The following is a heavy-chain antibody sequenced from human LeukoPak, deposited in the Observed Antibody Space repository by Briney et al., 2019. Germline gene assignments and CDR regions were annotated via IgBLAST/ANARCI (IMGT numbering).Heavy chain of an antibody. Sequence: GGSLSLSCAAAGLTFSSYGMSWVRQARGRGLEWVSAIIGSGGSTYYADSMKGRFTISRDNSKNTLYLQMNSLRAEDTAVYYCAKEGKTRNWNYSQAKPVYWGQGTLVTVSS. CDR2: IIGSGGST. CDR1: GLTFSSYG. J-gene: IGHJ4*02. D-gene: IGHD1-7*01. V-gene: IGHV3-23*01. CDR3: AKEGKTRNWNYSQAKPVY.